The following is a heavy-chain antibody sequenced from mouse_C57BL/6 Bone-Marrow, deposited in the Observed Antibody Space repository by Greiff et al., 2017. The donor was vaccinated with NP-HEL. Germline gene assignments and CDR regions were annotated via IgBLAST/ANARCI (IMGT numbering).Heavy chain of an antibody. J-gene: IGHJ3*01. CDR1: GYTFTDYY. CDR2: ITPYNGGT. V-gene: IGHV1-19*01. D-gene: IGHD1-1*01. Sequence: VQLKESGPVLVKPGASVKMSCKASGYTFTDYYMNWVKQSNGKSLEWIGVITPYNGGTSSNTQLKGKATLTVDTSASTAYMELNSLTSEDSAVYYCARRGYYDPFAYWGQGTLVTVSA. CDR3: ARRGYYDPFAY.